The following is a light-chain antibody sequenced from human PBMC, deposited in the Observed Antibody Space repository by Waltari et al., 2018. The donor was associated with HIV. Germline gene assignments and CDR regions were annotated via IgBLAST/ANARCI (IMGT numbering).Light chain of an antibody. Sequence: DIILTQSPDTLAVSLGDRATLPCRSSHTVFSDSTHKNYLSWYQQKPGQPPKLLLYWASARESGVPARFSGSGSATDFTLTITDFQAEDAAIYFCQQYYNTPWTFGQGTRADIK. CDR2: WAS. V-gene: IGKV4-1*01. J-gene: IGKJ1*01. CDR3: QQYYNTPWT. CDR1: HTVFSDSTHKNY.